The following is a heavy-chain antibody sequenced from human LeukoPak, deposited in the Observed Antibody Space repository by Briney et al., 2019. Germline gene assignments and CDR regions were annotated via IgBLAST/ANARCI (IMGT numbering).Heavy chain of an antibody. J-gene: IGHJ4*02. CDR1: GFTFSNYS. V-gene: IGHV3-48*04. D-gene: IGHD3-22*01. CDR3: ARDSSGYQ. Sequence: GGSLRLSCVVSGFTFSNYSMNWVRQAPGKGLEWLSYVSSSSITTYYADSVRGRFTISRDNAKNSLHLQMNSLRAEDTAVYYCARDSSGYQWGQGTLVTVSS. CDR2: VSSSSITT.